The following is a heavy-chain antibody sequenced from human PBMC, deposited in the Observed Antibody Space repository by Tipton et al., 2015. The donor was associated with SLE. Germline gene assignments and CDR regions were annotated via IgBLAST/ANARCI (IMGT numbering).Heavy chain of an antibody. J-gene: IGHJ4*02. CDR3: AKYASGTMFEY. CDR1: GDSITSSSYY. Sequence: TLSLTCTVSGDSITSSSYYWGWIRQPPGKGLEWIGRSGSTYYNPSLKSRVSTSVDTSKNQSSLRLTSVTAADTAVYYCAKYASGTMFEYWGQGTLVTVSS. D-gene: IGHD3-10*01. V-gene: IGHV4-39*01. CDR2: SGST.